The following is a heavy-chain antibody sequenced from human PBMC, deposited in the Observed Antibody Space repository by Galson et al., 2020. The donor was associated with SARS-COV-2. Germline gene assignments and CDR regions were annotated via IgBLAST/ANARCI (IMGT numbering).Heavy chain of an antibody. CDR2: LNNSGST. CDR3: ARGHRGVVPSPILGLGPYYSYYYMDV. Sequence: SETLSLTCAVYGGSFSGYYWSWIRQPPGKGLEWIGELNNSGSTNYSPSLKSRITISVDTSKNQFSLNLRSVTAADTALYFCARGHRGVVPSPILGLGPYYSYYYMDVWAKGTTVTVSS. CDR1: GGSFSGYY. J-gene: IGHJ6*03. V-gene: IGHV4-34*01. D-gene: IGHD3-10*01.